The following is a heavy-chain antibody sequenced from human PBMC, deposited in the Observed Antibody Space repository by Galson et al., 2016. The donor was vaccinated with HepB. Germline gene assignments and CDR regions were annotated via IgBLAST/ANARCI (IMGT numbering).Heavy chain of an antibody. V-gene: IGHV3-30*04. CDR1: GFTFSNYA. J-gene: IGHJ6*02. Sequence: SLRLSCAASGFTFSNYAMQWVRQAPGKGLEWVALISNDGTNKHLADSVRGRFTIFRDNSENTLYVQMNSLRIEDTAVYFCARNYESGGYLSAFDYYGVDVWGPGTTVTVSS. CDR3: ARNYESGGYLSAFDYYGVDV. D-gene: IGHD3-22*01. CDR2: ISNDGTNK.